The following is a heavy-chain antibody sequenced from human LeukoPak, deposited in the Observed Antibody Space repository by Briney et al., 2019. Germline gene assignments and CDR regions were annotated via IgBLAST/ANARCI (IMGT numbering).Heavy chain of an antibody. D-gene: IGHD3-22*01. CDR3: ARLFYDSSAYRYYFDF. V-gene: IGHV4-39*01. J-gene: IGHJ4*02. CDR1: GGSISSNSYY. CDR2: VYYSGTT. Sequence: SETLSLTCTVSGGSISSNSYYWGWIRQPPGKGLEWIGTVYYSGTTYYNPSLKSRVTVSVDTSKNQFSLKLSSVTAADTAVYYCARLFYDSSAYRYYFDFWGQGSLVTVSS.